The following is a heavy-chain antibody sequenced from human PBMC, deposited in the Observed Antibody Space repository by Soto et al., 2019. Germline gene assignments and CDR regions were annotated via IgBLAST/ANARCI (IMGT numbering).Heavy chain of an antibody. D-gene: IGHD1-1*01. J-gene: IGHJ5*02. V-gene: IGHV1-69*01. CDR3: ARDRWVRYSFAT. CDR2: IIPVFGTA. Sequence: QVQLMQSGAEVKKPGSSVKVSCKASGGVFRIYALNWVRQAPGQGLEWMGGIIPVFGTAADPQKFQGRVTITADESTTTAYVELTSRRSEDTAVCFCARDRWVRYSFATCGLGTLVTVAS. CDR1: GGVFRIYA.